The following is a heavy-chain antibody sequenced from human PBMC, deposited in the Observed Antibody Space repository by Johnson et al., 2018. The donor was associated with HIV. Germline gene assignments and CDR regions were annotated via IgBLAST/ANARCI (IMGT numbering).Heavy chain of an antibody. Sequence: QMQLVESGGGVVQPGGSLRLSCAASGFTFSSYGMHWVRQAPGKGLEWVAFIYYDGTNKYYADSVKGRFTISRDNSKNTLSLQMISLRAEDTAMYYCAKARSLLDYGGFDAFDIWGQGTLVIVSS. V-gene: IGHV3-30*02. D-gene: IGHD4-23*01. CDR1: GFTFSSYG. J-gene: IGHJ3*02. CDR3: AKARSLLDYGGFDAFDI. CDR2: IYYDGTNK.